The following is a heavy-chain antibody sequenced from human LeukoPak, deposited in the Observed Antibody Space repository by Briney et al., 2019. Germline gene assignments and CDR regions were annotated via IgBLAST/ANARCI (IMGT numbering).Heavy chain of an antibody. CDR1: GGSISISSYY. Sequence: PSETLSLTCIVSGGSISISSYYWGWVRQPPGKGLEWIGSIHYSGSTYYNPSLKSRVTISVDTSKNQFSLKLSSVTAADTAVYYCARDSRRELLHAFDIWGQGTMVTVSS. CDR2: IHYSGST. CDR3: ARDSRRELLHAFDI. V-gene: IGHV4-39*07. D-gene: IGHD1-26*01. J-gene: IGHJ3*02.